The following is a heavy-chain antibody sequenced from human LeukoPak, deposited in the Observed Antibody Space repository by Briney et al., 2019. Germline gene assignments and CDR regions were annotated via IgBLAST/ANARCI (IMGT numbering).Heavy chain of an antibody. J-gene: IGHJ5*02. V-gene: IGHV3-74*01. CDR1: GFTFSSYW. Sequence: GGSLRLSCAASGFTFSSYWMHWARQAPGMGLVWVSRIDTDGSSTTYADSVKGRFTISRDNAKNTLYLQMNSLRAEDTAVYYCARDRPHNWFDPWGQGTLVTVSS. CDR3: ARDRPHNWFDP. CDR2: IDTDGSST.